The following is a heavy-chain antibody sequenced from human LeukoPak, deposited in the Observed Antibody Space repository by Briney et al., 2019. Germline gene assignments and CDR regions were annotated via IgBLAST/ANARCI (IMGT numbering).Heavy chain of an antibody. Sequence: ASVKVSCETSGYSFTDYYIHWVRQAPGQGLEWMGWINPKSGRTSSARKFQDRVTMTRDPSISTVYMDMAWLTSDDTAIYFCARADFVDAGPYLIGPWGQGTLVTVSS. CDR3: ARADFVDAGPYLIGP. V-gene: IGHV1-2*02. CDR2: INPKSGRT. J-gene: IGHJ5*02. CDR1: GYSFTDYY. D-gene: IGHD3-3*01.